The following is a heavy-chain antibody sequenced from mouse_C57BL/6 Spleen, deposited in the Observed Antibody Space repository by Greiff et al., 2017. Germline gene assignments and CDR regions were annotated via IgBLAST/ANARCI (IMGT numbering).Heavy chain of an antibody. CDR2: ISSGGDYI. Sequence: EVKLMESGAGLVKPGGSLKLSCAASGFTFSSYAMSWVRQTPEKRLEWVAYISSGGDYIYYADTVKGRFTISRDNARNTLYLQMSSLKSEDTAMYYCTRETTVVAYYAMDYWGQGTSVTVSS. V-gene: IGHV5-9-1*02. D-gene: IGHD1-1*01. CDR3: TRETTVVAYYAMDY. CDR1: GFTFSSYA. J-gene: IGHJ4*01.